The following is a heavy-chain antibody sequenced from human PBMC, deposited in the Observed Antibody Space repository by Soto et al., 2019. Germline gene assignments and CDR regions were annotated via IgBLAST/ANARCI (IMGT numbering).Heavy chain of an antibody. CDR1: GFTFSSYG. V-gene: IGHV3-33*01. CDR3: ARDLQDFWSGYHPQYHFDY. CDR2: IWYDGSNK. J-gene: IGHJ4*02. Sequence: GGSLRLSCAASGFTFSSYGMHWVRQAPGKGLEWVAVIWYDGSNKYYADSVKGRFTISRDNSKNTLYLQMNSLRAEDTAVYYCARDLQDFWSGYHPQYHFDYWGQGTLVTVSS. D-gene: IGHD3-3*01.